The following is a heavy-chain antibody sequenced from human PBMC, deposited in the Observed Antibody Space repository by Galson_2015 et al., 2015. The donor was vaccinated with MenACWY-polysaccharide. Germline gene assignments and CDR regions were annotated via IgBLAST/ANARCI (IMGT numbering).Heavy chain of an antibody. J-gene: IGHJ4*02. CDR2: IGGSGGST. CDR1: GFTFSNYA. V-gene: IGHV3-23*01. D-gene: IGHD3-22*01. Sequence: SLRLSCAASGFTFSNYAMSWVRQAPGKGLEWVSSIGGSGGSTYYPDSVKGRFTISRYNAKNTLYLQMNSMRAEDTAVYYCAKRSERYYYDTSGYYPFDYWGQGTLVTVSS. CDR3: AKRSERYYYDTSGYYPFDY.